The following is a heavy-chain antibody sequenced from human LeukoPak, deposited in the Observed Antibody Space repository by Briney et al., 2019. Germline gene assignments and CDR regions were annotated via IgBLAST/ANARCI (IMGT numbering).Heavy chain of an antibody. V-gene: IGHV3-23*01. Sequence: GGTLRLSCAASGFTFSSYAMSWVRQAPGKGLEWVSATSASGGSTYYADSVRGRFTISRDNHKNTLYLQMTSLRAEDTAVSYCAKERCRYGYPPFDYWGQGTLVTVSS. CDR2: TSASGGST. CDR1: GFTFSSYA. J-gene: IGHJ4*02. D-gene: IGHD5-18*01. CDR3: AKERCRYGYPPFDY.